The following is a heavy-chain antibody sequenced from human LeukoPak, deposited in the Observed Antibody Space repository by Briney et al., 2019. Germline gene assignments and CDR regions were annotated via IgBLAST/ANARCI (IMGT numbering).Heavy chain of an antibody. Sequence: PSETLSLTCTVSGYSISSGYYWGWIRQPPGKGLEWIGSIYHSGSTYYNPSLKSRVTISVDTSKNQFSLKLSSVTAADTAVYYCARYDSSSSPFDPWGQGTLVTVSS. CDR2: IYHSGST. V-gene: IGHV4-38-2*02. CDR3: ARYDSSSSPFDP. J-gene: IGHJ5*02. CDR1: GYSISSGYY. D-gene: IGHD6-13*01.